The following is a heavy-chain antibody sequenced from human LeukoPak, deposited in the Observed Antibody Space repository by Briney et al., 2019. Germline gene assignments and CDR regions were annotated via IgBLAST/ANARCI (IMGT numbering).Heavy chain of an antibody. J-gene: IGHJ4*02. V-gene: IGHV3-74*01. Sequence: GGSLRLSCAASGFTFSSYWMHWVRQAPGKGLVWVSRINSDGSSTSYADSVKGRFTISRDNAKNTLYLQMNSLRAEDTAVYYCARMFYDGRGYYPFDYWGQGTLVTVSS. CDR2: INSDGSST. D-gene: IGHD3-22*01. CDR3: ARMFYDGRGYYPFDY. CDR1: GFTFSSYW.